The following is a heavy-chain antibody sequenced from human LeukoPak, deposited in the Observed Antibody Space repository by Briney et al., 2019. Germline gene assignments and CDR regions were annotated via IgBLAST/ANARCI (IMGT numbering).Heavy chain of an antibody. Sequence: GGSRRLSCVASGFNFNTYSMNWVRQAPGKGLEWVSSISSSSSYIYYADSVKGRFTISRDNAKNSLYLQMNSLRAEDTAVYYCARDGGATDYWGQGTLVTVSS. D-gene: IGHD1-26*01. V-gene: IGHV3-21*01. CDR3: ARDGGATDY. CDR1: GFNFNTYS. J-gene: IGHJ4*02. CDR2: ISSSSSYI.